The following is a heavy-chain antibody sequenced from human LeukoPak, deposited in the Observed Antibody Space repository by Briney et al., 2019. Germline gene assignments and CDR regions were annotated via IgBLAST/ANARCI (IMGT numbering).Heavy chain of an antibody. D-gene: IGHD1-26*01. CDR1: GYTFTSYG. V-gene: IGHV1-18*01. J-gene: IGHJ4*02. CDR2: ISAYNGNT. CDR3: ARGAAMVGATKGGDY. Sequence: GASVKVSCKASGYTFTSYGISWVRQAPGQGLEWMGWISAYNGNTNYAQKLQGRVTMTTDTSTSTAYMELRSLRSDDTAVYYCARGAAMVGATKGGDYWGQGTLVTVSS.